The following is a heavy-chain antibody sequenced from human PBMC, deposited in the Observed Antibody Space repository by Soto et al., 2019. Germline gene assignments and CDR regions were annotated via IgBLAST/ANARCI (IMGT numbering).Heavy chain of an antibody. CDR2: IYHSGST. Sequence: PSETLSLTCAVSGGSISSSNWWSWVRPPPGKGLEWIGEIYHSGSTNYNPSLKSRVTISVDKSKNQFSLKLSSVTAADTAVYYCARGRSASRAGAFDYWGQGTLVTVSS. J-gene: IGHJ4*02. CDR3: ARGRSASRAGAFDY. D-gene: IGHD3-10*01. CDR1: GGSISSSNW. V-gene: IGHV4-4*02.